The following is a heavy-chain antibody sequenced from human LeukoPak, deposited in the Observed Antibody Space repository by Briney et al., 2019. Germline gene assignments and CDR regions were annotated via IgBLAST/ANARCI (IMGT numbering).Heavy chain of an antibody. CDR2: VWFDGSKK. Sequence: PGRYLRLSCAASGFTFSSYGMHWVRQAPGKGLEWVAVVWFDGSKKYSADSVKGRITISRDDSKNTLYLQMNSLRAEDTAVYYCARGVDYYDSSGTIDYWGQGTLVTVSS. J-gene: IGHJ4*02. D-gene: IGHD3-22*01. V-gene: IGHV3-33*01. CDR1: GFTFSSYG. CDR3: ARGVDYYDSSGTIDY.